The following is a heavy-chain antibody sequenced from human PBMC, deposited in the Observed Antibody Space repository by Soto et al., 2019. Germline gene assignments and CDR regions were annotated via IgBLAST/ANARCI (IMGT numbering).Heavy chain of an antibody. V-gene: IGHV1-2*02. Sequence: ASVKVSCQASGYTFTGYYMHWVRQAPGQGREWMGWINPNSGGTNYAQKFQGRVPMTRDKSISTAYMELSRLRSDDTAVYYCARDHIAGPLSDWGQGTLVTVSS. CDR3: ARDHIAGPLSD. D-gene: IGHD6-13*01. CDR1: GYTFTGYY. J-gene: IGHJ4*02. CDR2: INPNSGGT.